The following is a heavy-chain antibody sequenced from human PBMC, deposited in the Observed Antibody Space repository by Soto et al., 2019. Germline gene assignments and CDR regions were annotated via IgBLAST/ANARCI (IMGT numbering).Heavy chain of an antibody. D-gene: IGHD1-1*01. CDR3: TTTGTIDY. CDR1: GFTFSNAW. J-gene: IGHJ4*02. V-gene: IGHV3-15*01. Sequence: LILSCAASGFTFSNAWMSWIRQAPGKGLECVGRIKSNADGGTIYYAAPVKGRFTISRDDSKNMVYLQMNSLKSEDTAVYYCTTTGTIDYWGQGTLVTVS. CDR2: IKSNADGGTI.